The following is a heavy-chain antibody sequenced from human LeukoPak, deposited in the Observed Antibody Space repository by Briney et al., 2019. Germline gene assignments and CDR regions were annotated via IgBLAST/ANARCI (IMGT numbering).Heavy chain of an antibody. V-gene: IGHV3-7*01. CDR3: ARDGQDDFWSGYHFDY. CDR2: RKEDGSEK. Sequence: GGALTLSCAASGCTFSSYWMSWVRQAPGKGLEGVGNRKEDGSEKYYVDSVKGRFTISRDNAKNSLYLQMNSLRAEDTAVYYCARDGQDDFWSGYHFDYWGQGTLVTVSS. D-gene: IGHD3-3*01. CDR1: GCTFSSYW. J-gene: IGHJ4*02.